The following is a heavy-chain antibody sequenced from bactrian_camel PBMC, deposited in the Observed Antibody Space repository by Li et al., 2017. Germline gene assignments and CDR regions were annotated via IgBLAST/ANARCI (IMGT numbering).Heavy chain of an antibody. D-gene: IGHD4*01. V-gene: IGHV3S31*01. CDR2: VDNDIGNT. CDR3: AILTGLSTMTDNY. CDR1: GFTFSSYA. Sequence: VQLVESGGGSVQSGGSLSLSCAASGFTFSSYAMSWVRQAPGKGLEWVATVDNDIGNTYYADSVKGRFTVSADSAKNTAYLQMNSLKIEDMGMYYCAILTGLSTMTDNYWGQGTQVTVS. J-gene: IGHJ4*01.